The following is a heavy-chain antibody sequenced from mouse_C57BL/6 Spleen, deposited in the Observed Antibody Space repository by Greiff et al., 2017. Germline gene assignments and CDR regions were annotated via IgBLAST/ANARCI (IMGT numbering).Heavy chain of an antibody. Sequence: EVQGVESGPELVKPGASVKISCKASGYSFTDYNMNWVKQSNGKSLEWIGVINPNYGTTSYNQKFKGKATLTVDQSSSTAYMQLNSLTSEVSAVYYCTRSSYCSNYVPYFAYWGKGTTVTVSS. CDR3: TRSSYCSNYVPYFAY. D-gene: IGHD2-5*01. J-gene: IGHJ2*01. V-gene: IGHV1-39*01. CDR2: INPNYGTT. CDR1: GYSFTDYN.